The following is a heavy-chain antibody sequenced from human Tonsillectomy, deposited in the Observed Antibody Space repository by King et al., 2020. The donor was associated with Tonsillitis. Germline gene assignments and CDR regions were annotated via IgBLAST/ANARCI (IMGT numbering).Heavy chain of an antibody. D-gene: IGHD3-22*01. J-gene: IGHJ4*02. V-gene: IGHV3-21*01. CDR3: ARGDYYDTSGFADY. CDR2: ISSSSTDI. Sequence: VQLVESGGGLVKPGGSRRLSCAASGVTFSYYSMNWVRQAPGKGLEWVSSISSSSTDIYYAKSVKGRFTNSRDNAKNSLYLQMNSLRAEDTSVYYCARGDYYDTSGFADYWGQGTLVTVSS. CDR1: GVTFSYYS.